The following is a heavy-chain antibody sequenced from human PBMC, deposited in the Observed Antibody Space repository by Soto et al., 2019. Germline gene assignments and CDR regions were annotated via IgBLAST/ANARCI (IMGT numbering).Heavy chain of an antibody. D-gene: IGHD3-10*01. Sequence: ASVKVSCKASGYTFASYYMHWVRQAHGQGLEWMGIINPSGGSTSYAQKFQGRVTMTRDTSTSTVYMELSSLRSEDTAVYYCARIYGSGSYYPGPEDGMDVWGQGTTVTVSS. CDR1: GYTFASYY. J-gene: IGHJ6*02. V-gene: IGHV1-46*01. CDR3: ARIYGSGSYYPGPEDGMDV. CDR2: INPSGGST.